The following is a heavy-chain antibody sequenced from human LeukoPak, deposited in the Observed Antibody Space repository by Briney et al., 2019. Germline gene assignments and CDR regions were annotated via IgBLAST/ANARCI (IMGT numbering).Heavy chain of an antibody. Sequence: GGSLRLSCAASGFTFINAWMAWVRQAPGKGLEWVGRIKAKAHGGTIEYAAPVKGRFTISRDDSKNTLYLQMNNLRPEDTAMYYCAKVTGRQQLIELFDYWGQGTLVTVSS. CDR2: IKAKAHGGTI. CDR1: GFTFINAW. V-gene: IGHV3-15*01. CDR3: AKVTGRQQLIELFDY. J-gene: IGHJ4*02. D-gene: IGHD3-10*01.